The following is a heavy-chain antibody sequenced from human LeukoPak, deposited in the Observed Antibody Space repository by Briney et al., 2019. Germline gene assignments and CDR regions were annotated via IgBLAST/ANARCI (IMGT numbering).Heavy chain of an antibody. Sequence: SVKVSCKASGGTFSSYAISWVRQAPGQGLEWRGGIIPIFGTANYAQKFQGRVTITADESTSTAYMELSSLRSEDTAVYYCATELGPDDAFDIWGQGAMVTVSS. D-gene: IGHD7-27*01. CDR1: GGTFSSYA. CDR3: ATELGPDDAFDI. J-gene: IGHJ3*02. CDR2: IIPIFGTA. V-gene: IGHV1-69*01.